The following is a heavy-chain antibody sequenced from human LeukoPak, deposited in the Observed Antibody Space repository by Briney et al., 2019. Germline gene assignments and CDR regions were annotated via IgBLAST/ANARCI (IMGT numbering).Heavy chain of an antibody. CDR1: GYSISSGYY. J-gene: IGHJ4*02. Sequence: PSETLSLTCAVSGYSISSGYYWGWIRQPPGKGLEWIGSIYHSGSTYYNPSLKSRVTISVDTSKNQFSLKLSSVTAADTAVYYCARLSDLTQFDYWGQGIPVTVSS. D-gene: IGHD2/OR15-2a*01. CDR2: IYHSGST. V-gene: IGHV4-38-2*01. CDR3: ARLSDLTQFDY.